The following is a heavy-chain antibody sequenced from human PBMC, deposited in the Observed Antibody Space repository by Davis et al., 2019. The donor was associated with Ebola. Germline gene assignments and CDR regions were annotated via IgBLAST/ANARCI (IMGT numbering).Heavy chain of an antibody. Sequence: GESLKISCAASGFTFSSYSMNWVRQAPGKGLVWVSRINSDGSTTNYADSVKGRFTISRDNAKNTLYLQMNSLRAEDTAVYYCAREYYYGSGRGSLHGDVWGKGTTVTVSS. CDR1: GFTFSSYS. CDR2: INSDGSTT. D-gene: IGHD3-10*01. CDR3: AREYYYGSGRGSLHGDV. V-gene: IGHV3-74*01. J-gene: IGHJ6*04.